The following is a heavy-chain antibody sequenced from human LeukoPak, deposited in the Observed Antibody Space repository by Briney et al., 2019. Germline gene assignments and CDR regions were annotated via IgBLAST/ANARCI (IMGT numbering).Heavy chain of an antibody. CDR2: IWYDGSKK. CDR1: EFTFSSYG. V-gene: IGHV3-33*01. D-gene: IGHD2-15*01. CDR3: ARDLVVVAATHYGMHV. Sequence: GGSLRLSCAASEFTFSSYGMHWVRQAPGKGLEWVAVIWYDGSKKYYADSVKGRFTISRDNSKNTLYLQMNSLRAEDTAVYYCARDLVVVAATHYGMHVWGQGTTVTVSS. J-gene: IGHJ6*02.